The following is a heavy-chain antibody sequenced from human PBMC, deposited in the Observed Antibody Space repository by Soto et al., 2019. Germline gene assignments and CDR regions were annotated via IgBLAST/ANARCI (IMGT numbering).Heavy chain of an antibody. D-gene: IGHD6-13*01. CDR3: ARRYRYSSSWLVFDY. V-gene: IGHV1-18*01. CDR2: ISAYNGNT. Sequence: QVQLVQSGAEVKKPGASVKVSCKASGYTFTIYGISWVRQAPGQGLEWMGWISAYNGNTNYAQKLQGGVTMTTDTSRSTAYMELRSLRSDDTAVYYCARRYRYSSSWLVFDYWGQGTLVTVSS. CDR1: GYTFTIYG. J-gene: IGHJ4*02.